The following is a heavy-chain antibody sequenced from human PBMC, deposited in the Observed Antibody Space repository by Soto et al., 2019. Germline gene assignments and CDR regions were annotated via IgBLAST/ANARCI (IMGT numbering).Heavy chain of an antibody. Sequence: PGGSLRLSCAASGFTFSSDGMHWVRQAPGKGLEWVAVIWYDGSNKYYADSVKGRFTISRDNSKNTLYLQMNSLRAEDTAVYYCASFKPGIDVWGQGTTVTVSS. CDR2: IWYDGSNK. V-gene: IGHV3-33*01. CDR1: GFTFSSDG. J-gene: IGHJ6*02. CDR3: ASFKPGIDV.